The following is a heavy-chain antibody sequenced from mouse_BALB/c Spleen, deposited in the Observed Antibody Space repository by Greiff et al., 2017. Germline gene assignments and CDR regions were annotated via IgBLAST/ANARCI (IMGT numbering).Heavy chain of an antibody. J-gene: IGHJ4*01. Sequence: EVNVVESGGGLVQPGGSRKLSCAASGFTFSSFGMHWVRQAPEKGLEWVAYISSGSSTIYYADTVKGRFTISRDNPKNTLFLQMTSLRSEDTAMYYCARYGNYRDAMDYWGQGTSVTVSS. CDR3: ARYGNYRDAMDY. CDR2: ISSGSSTI. V-gene: IGHV5-17*02. CDR1: GFTFSSFG. D-gene: IGHD2-1*01.